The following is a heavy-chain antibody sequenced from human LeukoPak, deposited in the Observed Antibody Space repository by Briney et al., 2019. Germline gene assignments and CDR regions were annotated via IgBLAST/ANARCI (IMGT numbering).Heavy chain of an antibody. Sequence: GGSLRLSCAASGFTFRSYAMSWVRQAPGKGLAKFSDISGSGSSTYYADCVKGRFTISRDNSKNTLYLQMNSLKAEDTAVYYCARRRINDAFDIWGQGTMVTVSS. CDR2: ISGSGSST. V-gene: IGHV3-23*01. CDR1: GFTFRSYA. CDR3: ARRRINDAFDI. J-gene: IGHJ3*02. D-gene: IGHD1-14*01.